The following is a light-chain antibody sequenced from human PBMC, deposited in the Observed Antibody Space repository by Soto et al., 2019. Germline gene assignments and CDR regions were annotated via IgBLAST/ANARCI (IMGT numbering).Light chain of an antibody. CDR3: SSYAGSNNVV. J-gene: IGLJ2*01. Sequence: QSALTQPPSASGSPGQSVTISCTGTSSDVGSYNYVSWYQQYPGKAPKLMIYEISMRPSGVPDRFSGSKSGNTASLTVSGLQAEDEADYYCSSYAGSNNVVFGGGAQLTVL. V-gene: IGLV2-8*01. CDR2: EIS. CDR1: SSDVGSYNY.